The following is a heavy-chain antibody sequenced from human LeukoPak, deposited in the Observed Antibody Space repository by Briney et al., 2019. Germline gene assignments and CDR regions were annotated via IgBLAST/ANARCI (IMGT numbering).Heavy chain of an antibody. CDR3: ARHVGSSGWVDY. CDR1: GDSVSSNSAA. J-gene: IGHJ4*02. Sequence: SQTLSLTCAISGDSVSSNSAAWNWLRQSPSRGLEWLGRTYYRSKWYCDYAPSVKSRTSINPDTSKNQFSLKLSSVTAADTAVYYCARHVGSSGWVDYWGQGTLATVSS. D-gene: IGHD6-19*01. CDR2: TYYRSKWYC. V-gene: IGHV6-1*01.